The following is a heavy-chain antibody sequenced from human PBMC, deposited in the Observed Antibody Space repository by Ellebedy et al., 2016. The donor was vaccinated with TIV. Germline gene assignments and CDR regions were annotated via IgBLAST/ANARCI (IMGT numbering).Heavy chain of an antibody. J-gene: IGHJ4*02. Sequence: GGSLRLSCKGSGYSFTNYWISWVRQMPGKGLEWMGKIDPTDSYTNYSPSFQGHVTISADKSISTAYLQWSGLKASGTAMYYCTRRTSSGYDYWGQGTLVTVSS. CDR3: TRRTSSGYDY. V-gene: IGHV5-10-1*01. CDR2: IDPTDSYT. CDR1: GYSFTNYW. D-gene: IGHD6-19*01.